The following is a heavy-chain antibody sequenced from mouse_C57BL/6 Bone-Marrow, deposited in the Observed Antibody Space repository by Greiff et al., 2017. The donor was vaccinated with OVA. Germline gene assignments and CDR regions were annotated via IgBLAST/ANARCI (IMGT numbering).Heavy chain of an antibody. CDR1: GYSITSGYY. CDR2: ISYDGSN. CDR3: ALTANFDY. J-gene: IGHJ2*01. V-gene: IGHV3-6*01. Sequence: EVQLQESGPGLVKPSQSLSLTCSVTGYSITSGYYWTWIRQFPGNKLEWMGYISYDGSNNYNPSLKNRISITRDTSKNQFFLKLNSVTTEDTATYYCALTANFDYWGQGTTLTVSS. D-gene: IGHD4-1*01.